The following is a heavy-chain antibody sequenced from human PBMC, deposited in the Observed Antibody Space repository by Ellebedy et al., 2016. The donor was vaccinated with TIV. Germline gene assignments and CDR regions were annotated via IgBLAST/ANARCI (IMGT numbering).Heavy chain of an antibody. D-gene: IGHD6-19*01. CDR3: AKDSKRWPPESGYFDY. Sequence: GESLKISCTASGVTFSSYGMTWVRQASGKGLEWVSFISGSGGSIYYADSVKGRLTISRDNSKNTVYLQMNNLRAEDTAIYYCAKDSKRWPPESGYFDYWGQGTLVTVSS. CDR2: ISGSGGSI. V-gene: IGHV3-23*01. CDR1: GVTFSSYG. J-gene: IGHJ4*02.